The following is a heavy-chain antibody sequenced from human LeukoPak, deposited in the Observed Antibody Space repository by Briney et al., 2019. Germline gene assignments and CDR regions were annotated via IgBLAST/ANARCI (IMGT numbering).Heavy chain of an antibody. D-gene: IGHD2-2*02. V-gene: IGHV4-34*01. CDR2: INHSGST. CDR1: GGSFSGYY. CDR3: ARASIVVVPAAIVPFFDY. Sequence: SETLSLTCAVYGGSFSGYYWSWIRQPPGKGLEWIGEINHSGSTNYNPSLKSRVTISVDTSKNQFSLKLSSVTAADTAVYYCARASIVVVPAAIVPFFDYWGQGTLVTVSS. J-gene: IGHJ4*02.